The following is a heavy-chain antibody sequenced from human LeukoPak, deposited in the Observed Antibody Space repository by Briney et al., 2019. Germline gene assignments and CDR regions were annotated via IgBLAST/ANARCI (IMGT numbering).Heavy chain of an antibody. CDR2: INHSGST. CDR1: GGSFSGYY. V-gene: IGHV4-34*01. J-gene: IGHJ4*02. CDR3: ARLTGYSNYGRFDY. Sequence: SETLSLTCAVYGGSFSGYYWSWIRQPPGKGLEWIGEINHSGSTNYNPSLTSRVTISVDTSKNQFSLKLRSVTAADTAVYYCARLTGYSNYGRFDYWGQGTLVTVSS. D-gene: IGHD4-11*01.